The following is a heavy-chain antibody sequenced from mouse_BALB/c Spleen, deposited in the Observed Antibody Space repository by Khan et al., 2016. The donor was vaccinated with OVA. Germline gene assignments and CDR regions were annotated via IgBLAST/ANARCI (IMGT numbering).Heavy chain of an antibody. V-gene: IGHV1-4*01. J-gene: IGHJ3*01. CDR3: VRDGAYHRNDGWFAY. Sequence: QIQLVQSGAELARPGTSVKMSCKASGYTFTSYTIHWIKLRPGQGLEWIGFINPSNGYINYNQKFKDKATLTADKSSTTVYMQLSSLTSDDSAVYNCVRDGAYHRNDGWFAYWGQGTLVTVSA. D-gene: IGHD2-14*01. CDR2: INPSNGYI. CDR1: GYTFTSYT.